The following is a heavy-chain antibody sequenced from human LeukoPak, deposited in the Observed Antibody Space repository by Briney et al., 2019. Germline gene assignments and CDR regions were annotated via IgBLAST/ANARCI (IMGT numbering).Heavy chain of an antibody. CDR3: ARLRRWLQSFDY. J-gene: IGHJ4*02. V-gene: IGHV4-39*01. D-gene: IGHD5-24*01. CDR1: GGSISSSSYY. Sequence: ESGPGLVKPSETLSLTCTVSGGSISSSSYYWGWIRQPPGKGLEWIGSIYYSGSTYYNPSLKSRVTISVDTSKNQFSLKLSSVTAADTAVYYCARLRRWLQSFDYWGQGTLVTVSS. CDR2: IYYSGST.